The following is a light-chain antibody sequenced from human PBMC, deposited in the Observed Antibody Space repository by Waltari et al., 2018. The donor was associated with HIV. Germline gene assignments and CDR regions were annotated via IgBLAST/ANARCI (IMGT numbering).Light chain of an antibody. CDR1: SSDIGGHNY. V-gene: IGLV2-11*01. J-gene: IGLJ2*01. CDR3: GSFAGSYTWL. CDR2: DLP. Sequence: QSALTQPRSVSGSPGQSVTISCTGTSSDIGGHNYVSWYQQLPGKVPKLRIYDLPKRPSGVPDRCSGSKSGNTASLTISGLQAEDEADYYCGSFAGSYTWLFGGGTKLTVL.